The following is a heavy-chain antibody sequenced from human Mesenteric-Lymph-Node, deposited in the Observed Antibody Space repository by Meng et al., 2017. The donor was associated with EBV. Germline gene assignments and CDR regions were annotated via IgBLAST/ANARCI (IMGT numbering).Heavy chain of an antibody. CDR1: GFSFSNAW. CDR2: IKSKTDGGTT. Sequence: EVQLVESGGYFVMPWVSVSLSCAASGFSFSNAWMIWVRQAPGKGLEWVGRIKSKTDGGTTDYAAPVKGRFTISRDDSKNTLYLQMHSLNTEDTAVYYCVHTLFGVVIPDYWGQGTLVTVSS. V-gene: IGHV3-15*01. D-gene: IGHD3-3*01. CDR3: VHTLFGVVIPDY. J-gene: IGHJ4*02.